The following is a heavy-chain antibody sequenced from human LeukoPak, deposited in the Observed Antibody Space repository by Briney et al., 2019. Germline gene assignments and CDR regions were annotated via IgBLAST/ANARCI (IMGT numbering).Heavy chain of an antibody. CDR3: AKMQGAPTFAY. CDR1: GFTFSSYA. J-gene: IGHJ4*02. D-gene: IGHD4/OR15-4a*01. V-gene: IGHV3-23*01. CDR2: ISGSGGST. Sequence: GGSLRLSCAASGFTFSSYAMSWVRQAPGKGLEWVSAISGSGGSTYYADSVTGRFTISRDNSKNALYLQMNSLRVEDTAIYYCAKMQGAPTFAYWGQGTLVTASS.